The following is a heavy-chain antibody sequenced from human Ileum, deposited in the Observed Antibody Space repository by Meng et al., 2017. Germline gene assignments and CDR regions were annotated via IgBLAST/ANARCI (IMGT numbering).Heavy chain of an antibody. CDR3: ATSNDRDVYYLGY. CDR2: IFQSGRT. D-gene: IGHD3-22*01. Sequence: QGTLQESGPRLVKPSGTLSLTCAVSGTWWSWVRQPPGKGLEWIGEIFQSGRTNYNPSLKSRVTISIDKSKSQISLQLSAVTAADTAVYSCATSNDRDVYYLGYWGQGTLVTVSS. V-gene: IGHV4-4*02. J-gene: IGHJ4*02. CDR1: GTW.